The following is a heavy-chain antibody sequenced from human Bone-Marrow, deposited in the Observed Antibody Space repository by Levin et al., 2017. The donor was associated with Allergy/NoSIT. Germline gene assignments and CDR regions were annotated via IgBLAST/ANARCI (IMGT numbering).Heavy chain of an antibody. CDR1: GFIFRNFG. Sequence: GGSLRLSCVASGFIFRNFGIHWVRQTPGKGLEWVAVVSPDGRDVVYAESVMGRFTISRDNSNNMLSLEMNNLTSQDTAVYYCAKATWEMNLGGLVFIPDAAFDFWGQGTVVTVSS. D-gene: IGHD3-16*02. J-gene: IGHJ4*03. CDR3: AKATWEMNLGGLVFIPDAAFDF. V-gene: IGHV3-30*18. CDR2: VSPDGRDV.